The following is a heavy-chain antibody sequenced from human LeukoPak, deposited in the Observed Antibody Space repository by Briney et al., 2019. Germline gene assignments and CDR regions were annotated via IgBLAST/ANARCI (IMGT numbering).Heavy chain of an antibody. J-gene: IGHJ5*02. V-gene: IGHV5-51*01. Sequence: GESLKISCKGSGYSFTSYWIDWVRQMPGKGLEWMGIIYPGDSDTRYSPSFQGQVTISADKSISTAYLQWSSLKASDTAMYYCARHGSWGYDILTGYSKGLFDPWGQGTLVTVSS. CDR3: ARHGSWGYDILTGYSKGLFDP. CDR2: IYPGDSDT. CDR1: GYSFTSYW. D-gene: IGHD3-9*01.